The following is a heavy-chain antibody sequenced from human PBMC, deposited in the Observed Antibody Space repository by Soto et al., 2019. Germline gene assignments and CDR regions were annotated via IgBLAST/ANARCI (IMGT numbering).Heavy chain of an antibody. D-gene: IGHD4-17*01. V-gene: IGHV4-30-2*01. Sequence: QLQLQESGSGLVKPSQTLSLTCAVSGGSISSGGYSWSWIRQPPGKGLEWIGYIYHSGSTYYNPSLTSRVTISVDRSKNQFSLKLSSVTAADTAVYYCARQADDYGDYGYWFDPWGQGTLVTVSS. CDR2: IYHSGST. CDR3: ARQADDYGDYGYWFDP. J-gene: IGHJ5*02. CDR1: GGSISSGGYS.